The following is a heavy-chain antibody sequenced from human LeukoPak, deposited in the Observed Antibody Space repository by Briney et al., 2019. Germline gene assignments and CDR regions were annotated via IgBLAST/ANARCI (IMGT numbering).Heavy chain of an antibody. J-gene: IGHJ6*03. CDR3: ARGGYYYLDV. CDR1: GGSISSYY. Sequence: PSETLSLTCTVSGGSISSYYWSWIRQSPGKGLEWIAYIFHNGNTKYNPSLWSRITISIDTSRNQVFLNLNSVTAADTAVYYCARGGYYYLDVWGKGTTVTVSS. CDR2: IFHNGNT. V-gene: IGHV4-59*01.